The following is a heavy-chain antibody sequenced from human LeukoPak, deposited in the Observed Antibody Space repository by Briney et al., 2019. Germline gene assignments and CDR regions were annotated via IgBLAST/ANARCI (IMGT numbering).Heavy chain of an antibody. V-gene: IGHV1-2*02. J-gene: IGHJ4*02. CDR1: GYTFTGYY. CDR3: ARSTRATISNFDY. D-gene: IGHD5-12*01. Sequence: ASVKVSCKASGYTFTGYYMHWVRRAPGQGLEWMGWINPNSGGTNYAQKFQGRVTMTRDTSISTAYMELSRLRSDDTAVYYCARSTRATISNFDYWGQGTLVTVSS. CDR2: INPNSGGT.